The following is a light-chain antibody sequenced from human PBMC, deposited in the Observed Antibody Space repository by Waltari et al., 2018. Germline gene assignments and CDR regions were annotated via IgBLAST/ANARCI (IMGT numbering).Light chain of an antibody. V-gene: IGLV4-69*01. J-gene: IGLJ3*02. CDR3: QTGGHGTWV. Sequence: QLVLTQSPSPSASLGASVKLTCTLSRGHSSNIIAWHQQQPEKGPQYLMKVNSDGSHSKGDEIPDRFSGSSSGAERYLTISSLQSEDEADYYCQTGGHGTWVFGGGTKLTVL. CDR1: RGHSSNI. CDR2: VNSDGSH.